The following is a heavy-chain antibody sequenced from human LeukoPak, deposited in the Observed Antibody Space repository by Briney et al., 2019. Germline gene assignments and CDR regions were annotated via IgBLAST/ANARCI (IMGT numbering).Heavy chain of an antibody. CDR2: INPNSGGT. V-gene: IGHV1-2*02. Sequence: ASVKVSCKASGYTFTVYYMHWVRQARGQGREWMGWINPNSGGTNYAQKFQGRVTMTRDTSINTAYMELSWLRSDDTAVYYCARSPLWYYFDYWGQGTLVTVSS. CDR3: ARSPLWYYFDY. D-gene: IGHD2-21*01. J-gene: IGHJ4*02. CDR1: GYTFTVYY.